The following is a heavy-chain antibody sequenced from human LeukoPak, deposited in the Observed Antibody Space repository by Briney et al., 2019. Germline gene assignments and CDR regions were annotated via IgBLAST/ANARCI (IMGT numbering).Heavy chain of an antibody. D-gene: IGHD3-10*01. J-gene: IGHJ4*02. CDR1: GFTFSSYA. Sequence: GGSLRLSCAASGFTFSSYAMSWVRQAPGKGLEWVSSISSSSSYIYYADSVKGRFTISRDNAKNSLYLQMNSLRAEDTAVYYCASEAPHGGFDYWGQGTLVTVSS. V-gene: IGHV3-21*01. CDR2: ISSSSSYI. CDR3: ASEAPHGGFDY.